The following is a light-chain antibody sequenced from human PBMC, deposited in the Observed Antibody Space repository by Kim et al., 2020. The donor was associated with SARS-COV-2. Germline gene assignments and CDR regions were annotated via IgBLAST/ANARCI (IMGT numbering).Light chain of an antibody. CDR2: DVS. J-gene: IGLJ1*01. CDR3: SSYTSSSALYV. CDR1: SSDISGYNY. V-gene: IGLV2-14*03. Sequence: QSITISCPGTSSDISGYNYISWYQQHPGEAPKLMIYDVSNRPSGVSNRFSGSKSGNTASLTISGLQAEDEADYYCSSYTSSSALYVFGTGTKVTVL.